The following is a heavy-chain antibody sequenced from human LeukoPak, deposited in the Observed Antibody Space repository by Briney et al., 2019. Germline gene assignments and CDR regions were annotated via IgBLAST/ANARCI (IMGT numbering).Heavy chain of an antibody. D-gene: IGHD3-22*01. J-gene: IGHJ3*02. CDR1: GYSFTSNW. CDR2: IHPGDSDT. CDR3: ARTYDNSGYDAFDI. V-gene: IGHV5-51*01. Sequence: GESLKISCKGSGYSFTSNWIGWVRQMPGKGLEWMGIIHPGDSDTRYSTSSQGQVTISVDKSISTAYLQWSSLKASDTAIYYCARTYDNSGYDAFDIWGQGTMVTVSS.